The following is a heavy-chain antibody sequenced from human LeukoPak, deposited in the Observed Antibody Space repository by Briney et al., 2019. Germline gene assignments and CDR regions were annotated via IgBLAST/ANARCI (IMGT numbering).Heavy chain of an antibody. J-gene: IGHJ5*02. CDR2: IYHSGST. Sequence: KPSETPSLTCAVSGGSISSGGYYWSWIRQPPGKGLEWIGYIYHSGSTYYNPSLKSRVTISVDRSKNQFSLNLSSVTAADTAVYYCAREGYCSGGSCDNWFDPWGQGTLVTVSS. CDR1: GGSISSGGYY. D-gene: IGHD2-15*01. CDR3: AREGYCSGGSCDNWFDP. V-gene: IGHV4-30-2*01.